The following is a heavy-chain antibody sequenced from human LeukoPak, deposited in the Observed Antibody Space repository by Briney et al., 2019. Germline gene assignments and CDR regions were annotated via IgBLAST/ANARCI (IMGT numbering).Heavy chain of an antibody. Sequence: GGSLRLSCAASGFTLDDYAMHWARQAPGKGREWVSLISGYDDSTYYADPVKGRFNISRDKRKNSLYLQMDSLRTEDTALYYCARVLVPYYYGSGSYYQYYYYYYGMDVWGQGTTVTVSS. CDR2: ISGYDDST. J-gene: IGHJ6*02. CDR1: GFTLDDYA. D-gene: IGHD3-10*01. V-gene: IGHV3-43*02. CDR3: ARVLVPYYYGSGSYYQYYYYYYGMDV.